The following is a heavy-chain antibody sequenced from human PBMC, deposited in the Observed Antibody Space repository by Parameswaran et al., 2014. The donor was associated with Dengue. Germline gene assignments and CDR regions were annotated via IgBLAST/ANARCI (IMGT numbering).Heavy chain of an antibody. D-gene: IGHD5-18*01. J-gene: IGHJ4*02. Sequence: WVRQAPGQRLEWMGWINAGNGNTKYSQKFQGRVTITRDTSASTAYMELSSLRSEDTAVYYCARDLWQAMGAPNFDYWGQGTLVTVSS. V-gene: IGHV1-3*01. CDR3: ARDLWQAMGAPNFDY. CDR2: INAGNGNT.